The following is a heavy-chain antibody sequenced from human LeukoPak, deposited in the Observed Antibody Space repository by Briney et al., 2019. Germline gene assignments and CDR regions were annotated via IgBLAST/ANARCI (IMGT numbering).Heavy chain of an antibody. CDR1: GFTFDDYG. D-gene: IGHD4-11*01. CDR2: INWNGGST. J-gene: IGHJ6*03. CDR3: ARGRVSSSTWHSTYYYYFYMDV. V-gene: IGHV3-20*04. Sequence: GGSLRLSCAASGFTFDDYGMSWVRQAPGKGLEWVSGINWNGGSTGYADSVKGRFTISRDNAKNSLYLQMNSLRAEDTALYYCARGRVSSSTWHSTYYYYFYMDVWGKGTTVTVSS.